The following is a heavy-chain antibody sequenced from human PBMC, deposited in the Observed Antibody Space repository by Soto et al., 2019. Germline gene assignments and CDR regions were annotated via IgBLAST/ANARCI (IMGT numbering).Heavy chain of an antibody. D-gene: IGHD6-13*01. CDR2: IYYSGST. V-gene: IGHV4-39*01. CDR3: ARQVRGEYSSSRFYYFDY. CDR1: GGSISSSSYY. J-gene: IGHJ4*02. Sequence: PSETLSLTCTVSGGSISSSSYYWGWIRQPPGKGLEWIGTIYYSGSTYYNPSLKSRVTISVDTSKNQFSLKLSSVTAADTAVYYCARQVRGEYSSSRFYYFDYWGQGTLVTVSS.